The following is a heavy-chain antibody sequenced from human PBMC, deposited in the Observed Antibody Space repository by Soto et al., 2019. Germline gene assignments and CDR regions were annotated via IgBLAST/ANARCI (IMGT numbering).Heavy chain of an antibody. CDR3: ASPVNYDSSGYSGAFDI. CDR2: INPSGGST. CDR1: GYTFTSYY. D-gene: IGHD3-22*01. Sequence: ASVKVSCKASGYTFTSYYMHWVRQAPGQGLEWMGIINPSGGSTSYAQKFQGRVTMTRDTSTSTVYMELSSLRSEDTAVYYCASPVNYDSSGYSGAFDIWGQGTMVTVSS. J-gene: IGHJ3*02. V-gene: IGHV1-46*01.